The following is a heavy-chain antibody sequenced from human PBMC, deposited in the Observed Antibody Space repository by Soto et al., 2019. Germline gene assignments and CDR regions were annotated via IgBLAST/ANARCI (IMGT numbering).Heavy chain of an antibody. J-gene: IGHJ4*02. CDR2: ISGDGINT. D-gene: IGHD1-26*01. CDR1: GFNFGFFG. CDR3: ARGNLSFAFDS. Sequence: QIQLVESGGDVVQPGRSLRLSCAASGFNFGFFGMHWVRQAPGKGLEWVAFISGDGINTHYADSVRGRFTLSRDYSKRTMYLQMDTLRDDDTALYYCARGNLSFAFDSWGQGTLVTVSS. V-gene: IGHV3-30*03.